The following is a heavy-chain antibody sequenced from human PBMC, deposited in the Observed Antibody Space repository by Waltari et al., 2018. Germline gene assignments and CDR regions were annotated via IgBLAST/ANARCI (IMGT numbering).Heavy chain of an antibody. J-gene: IGHJ4*02. CDR3: AKDFPGYK. V-gene: IGHV3-30*02. D-gene: IGHD5-18*01. CDR2: IQFDGSRK. CDR1: GSTFSNYG. Sequence: QVQLVESGGAVVQPGGSLRLSCVASGSTFSNYGMPWVRQAPGKGLEWVTFIQFDGSRKYYVDSVTGRFTISRDNSKSTLYLQMDSLRVDDMAVYYCAKDFPGYKWGQGTLVTVSS.